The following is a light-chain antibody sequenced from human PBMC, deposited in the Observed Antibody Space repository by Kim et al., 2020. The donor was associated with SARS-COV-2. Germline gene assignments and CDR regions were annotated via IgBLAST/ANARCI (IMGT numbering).Light chain of an antibody. V-gene: IGLV3-21*04. CDR1: NIGSKS. J-gene: IGLJ2*01. CDR3: QVWDSSSDPYVV. Sequence: SYELTQPPSVSVAPGKTARITCGGNNIGSKSVHWYQQKPDQAPVLVIYYDSDRPSGIPERFSGSNSGNTATLTISRVEAGDEADYYCQVWDSSSDPYVVFGGVTQLTVL. CDR2: YDS.